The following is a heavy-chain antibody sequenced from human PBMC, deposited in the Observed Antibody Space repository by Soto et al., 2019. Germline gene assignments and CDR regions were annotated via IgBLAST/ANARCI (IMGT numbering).Heavy chain of an antibody. Sequence: SETLSLTCTVSGGSISSYYWSWIRQPPGKGLEWIGYIYYSGSTNYNPSLKSRVTISVDTSKNQFSLKLSSVTAADTAVYYCARATVTTYRIFDYWGQGTLVTVSS. V-gene: IGHV4-59*01. CDR3: ARATVTTYRIFDY. CDR2: IYYSGST. CDR1: GGSISSYY. J-gene: IGHJ4*02. D-gene: IGHD4-17*01.